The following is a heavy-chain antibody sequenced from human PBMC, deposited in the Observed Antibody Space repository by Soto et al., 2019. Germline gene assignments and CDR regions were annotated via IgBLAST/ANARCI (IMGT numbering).Heavy chain of an antibody. CDR1: GGTFSSYT. Sequence: GASVKVSCKASGGTFSSYTISWVRQAPGQGLEWMGRIIPILGIANYAQKFQGRVTITADKSTSTAYMELSSLRSEDTAVYYCARVPDQSSSSNEFDYWGQGTPVTVSS. V-gene: IGHV1-69*02. CDR3: ARVPDQSSSSNEFDY. J-gene: IGHJ4*02. D-gene: IGHD6-13*01. CDR2: IIPILGIA.